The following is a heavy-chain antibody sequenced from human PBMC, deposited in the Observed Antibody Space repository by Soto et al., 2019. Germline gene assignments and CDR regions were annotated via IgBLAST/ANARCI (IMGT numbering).Heavy chain of an antibody. V-gene: IGHV1-69*13. D-gene: IGHD6-13*01. CDR2: IIPIFGTA. CDR3: AIYWCGRSWYFYF. Sequence: SVKVSCKASGGTFSSYAISWVRQAPGQGLEWMGGIIPIFGTANYAQKFQGRVTITADESTSTAYMELSSLRSEDTAVYYCAIYWCGRSWYFYFWGQCSLVTDSS. J-gene: IGHJ4*02. CDR1: GGTFSSYA.